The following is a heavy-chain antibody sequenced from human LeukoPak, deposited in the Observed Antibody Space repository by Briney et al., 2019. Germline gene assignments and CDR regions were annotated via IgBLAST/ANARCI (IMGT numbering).Heavy chain of an antibody. Sequence: PSETLSLTCAVYGGSFSDYSWTWIRQAPGEGLEWIGEINHNGGTNHNPSLVSRVIMSVDTSKNQFSLKLSSVTAADTAVYYCARLGSFTPSIVVVPAVSWYFDLWGRGTLVTVSS. CDR2: INHNGGT. CDR3: ARLGSFTPSIVVVPAVSWYFDL. CDR1: GGSFSDYS. J-gene: IGHJ2*01. D-gene: IGHD2-2*01. V-gene: IGHV4-34*01.